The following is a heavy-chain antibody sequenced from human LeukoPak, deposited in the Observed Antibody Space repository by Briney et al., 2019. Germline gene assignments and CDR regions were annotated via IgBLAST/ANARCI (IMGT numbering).Heavy chain of an antibody. D-gene: IGHD5-24*01. J-gene: IGHJ4*02. Sequence: SETLSLTCTVSGGSLSSSTYYWGWIRQPPGKGLEWIGSMYYSGSSYYNQSLKSRVTISVDTSKNQFSLKLTSVTAADTAVYYCARGVETGDYFDYWGQGTLVTVSS. CDR2: MYYSGSS. V-gene: IGHV4-39*01. CDR1: GGSLSSSTYY. CDR3: ARGVETGDYFDY.